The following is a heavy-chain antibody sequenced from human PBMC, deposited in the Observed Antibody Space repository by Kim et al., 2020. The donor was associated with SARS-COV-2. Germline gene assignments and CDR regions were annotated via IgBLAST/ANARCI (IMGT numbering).Heavy chain of an antibody. CDR2: GTT. J-gene: IGHJ4*02. V-gene: IGHV3-49*02. CDR3: IRGARSGDY. D-gene: IGHD5-12*01. Sequence: GTTQYAASVKGRFAISRDDSASIAYLQMNSLKTEDTAVYYCIRGARSGDYWGQGTLVTVSS.